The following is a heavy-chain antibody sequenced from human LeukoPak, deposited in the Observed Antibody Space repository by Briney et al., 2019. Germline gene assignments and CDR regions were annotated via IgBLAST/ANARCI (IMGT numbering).Heavy chain of an antibody. CDR3: AKLRNDDYGDTRAFDI. J-gene: IGHJ3*02. CDR2: ISYDGSNK. Sequence: PGGSLRLSCAASGFTFSSYGMHWVRQAPGKGLEWVAVISYDGSNKYYADSVKGRFTISRDNSKNTLYLQMNSLRAEDTAVHYCAKLRNDDYGDTRAFDIWGQGTMVTVSS. V-gene: IGHV3-30*18. CDR1: GFTFSSYG. D-gene: IGHD4-17*01.